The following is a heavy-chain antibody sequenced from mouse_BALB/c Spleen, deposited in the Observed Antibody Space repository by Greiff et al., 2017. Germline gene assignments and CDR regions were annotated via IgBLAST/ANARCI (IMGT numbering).Heavy chain of an antibody. CDR3: NYYGSAWFAY. CDR1: GFNIKDYY. J-gene: IGHJ3*01. CDR2: IDPENGDT. Sequence: EVQLKESGAELVRSGASVKLSCTASGFNIKDYYMHWVKQRPEQGLEWIGWIDPENGDTEYAPKFQGKATMTADTSSNTAYLQLSSLTSEDTAVYYCNYYGSAWFAYWGQGTLVTVSA. V-gene: IGHV14-4*02. D-gene: IGHD1-2*01.